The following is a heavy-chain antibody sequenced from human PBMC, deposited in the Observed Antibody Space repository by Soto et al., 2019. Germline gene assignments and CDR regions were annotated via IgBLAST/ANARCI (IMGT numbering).Heavy chain of an antibody. CDR2: IIPIFGTA. CDR1: GGTFSSYA. J-gene: IGHJ5*02. CDR3: ARDRSGMITFGGVSNWFDP. Sequence: SVKVSCKASGGTFSSYAISWVREAPGQGLEWMGGIIPIFGTANYAQKFQGRVTITADESTSTAYMELSSLRSEDTAVYYCARDRSGMITFGGVSNWFDPWGQGTLVTVSS. D-gene: IGHD3-16*01. V-gene: IGHV1-69*13.